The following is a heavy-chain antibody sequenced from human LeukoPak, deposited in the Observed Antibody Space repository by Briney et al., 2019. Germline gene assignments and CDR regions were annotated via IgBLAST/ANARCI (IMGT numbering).Heavy chain of an antibody. Sequence: TGGSLRLSCAASGFTFSSYAMSWVRQAPGKGLEWVSAISGSGGSTYYADSVKGRFTISRDNSKNTLYLQMNSLRAEHTAVYYCARGYCSSTSCYAFDYWGQGTLVTVSS. CDR3: ARGYCSSTSCYAFDY. CDR2: ISGSGGST. J-gene: IGHJ4*02. V-gene: IGHV3-23*01. D-gene: IGHD2-2*01. CDR1: GFTFSSYA.